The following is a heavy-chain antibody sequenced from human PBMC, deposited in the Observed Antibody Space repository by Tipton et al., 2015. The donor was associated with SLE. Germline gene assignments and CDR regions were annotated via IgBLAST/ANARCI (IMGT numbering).Heavy chain of an antibody. J-gene: IGHJ6*03. V-gene: IGHV4-34*01. CDR2: INHSGSI. D-gene: IGHD3-3*01. Sequence: TLSLTCAVYGGSFSGYYWSWIRQPPGKGLEWIGEINHSGSINYNPSLKSRVTISVDTSKNQFSLKLSSVTAADTAVYYCARDNFWNRGYYFGGGEDYYYYYMDVWGKGTTVTVSS. CDR1: GGSFSGYY. CDR3: ARDNFWNRGYYFGGGEDYYYYYMDV.